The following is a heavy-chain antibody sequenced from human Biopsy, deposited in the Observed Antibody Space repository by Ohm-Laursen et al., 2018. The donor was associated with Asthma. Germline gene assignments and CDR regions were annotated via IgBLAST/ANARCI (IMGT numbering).Heavy chain of an antibody. CDR2: SSYSGFR. D-gene: IGHD3-16*01. CDR3: ARDQGDSKFDY. CDR1: GGSINSDY. J-gene: IGHJ4*02. V-gene: IGHV4-59*07. Sequence: SDTLSLTCTFSGGSINSDYWSWIRQPPGKGLEWIGLSSYSGFRKYNPSLKSRVTISVDTTKNQLSLNLKSVIAADTAVYYCARDQGDSKFDYWGQGILVTVSS.